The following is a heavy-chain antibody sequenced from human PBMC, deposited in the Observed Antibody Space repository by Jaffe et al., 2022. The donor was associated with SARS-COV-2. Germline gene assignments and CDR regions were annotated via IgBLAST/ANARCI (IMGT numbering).Heavy chain of an antibody. D-gene: IGHD3-22*01. Sequence: QVTLKESGPVLVKPTETLTLTCTVSGFSLSNARMGVSWIRQPPGKALEWLAHIFSNDEKSYSTSLKSRLTISKDTSKSQVVLTMTNMDPVDTATYYCARMDEYYYDSSGYYSYYYYYYGMDVWGQGTTVTVSS. J-gene: IGHJ6*02. CDR2: IFSNDEK. V-gene: IGHV2-26*01. CDR3: ARMDEYYYDSSGYYSYYYYYYGMDV. CDR1: GFSLSNARMG.